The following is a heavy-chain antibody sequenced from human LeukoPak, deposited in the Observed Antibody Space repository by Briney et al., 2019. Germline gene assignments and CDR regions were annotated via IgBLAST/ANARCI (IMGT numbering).Heavy chain of an antibody. CDR1: GFSFSSYS. Sequence: GGSLRLSCAASGFSFSSYSMNWVRQAPGKGLEWVASIISTGTYVYYADSVKGRFTISRDNAKNSLYLQMNSLRADDAAVYYCASPGGRSSNWGQGTLVTVSS. CDR2: IISTGTYV. J-gene: IGHJ4*02. V-gene: IGHV3-21*01. CDR3: ASPGGRSSN. D-gene: IGHD1-14*01.